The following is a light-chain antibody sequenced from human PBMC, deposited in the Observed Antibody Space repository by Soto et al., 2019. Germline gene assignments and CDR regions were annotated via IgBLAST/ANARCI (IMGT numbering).Light chain of an antibody. CDR3: QHYNSYSEA. CDR1: QTISSW. Sequence: DIHMTQSPSTLSGSVGDRVTITCRASQTISSWLAWYQQKQGKAPKLLIYKASTLKSGVPSRFSGSGYGTEFNLTISSLQTDDFATYYCQHYNSYSEAFGQGTKVDIK. J-gene: IGKJ1*01. CDR2: KAS. V-gene: IGKV1-5*03.